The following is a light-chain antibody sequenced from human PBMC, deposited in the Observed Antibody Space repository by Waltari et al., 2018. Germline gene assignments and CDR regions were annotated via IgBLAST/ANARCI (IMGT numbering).Light chain of an antibody. V-gene: IGKV1-16*02. CDR2: ASS. Sequence: DIQLTQSPPSLSASVGDRINITCRASQDINNYLAWFKQKPGKAPKSLIYASSNLLSGVPSKFSGSGSGTEFTLTISSLQPEDFATYYCQQYNGYPYTFGQGTKLEI. CDR1: QDINNY. CDR3: QQYNGYPYT. J-gene: IGKJ2*01.